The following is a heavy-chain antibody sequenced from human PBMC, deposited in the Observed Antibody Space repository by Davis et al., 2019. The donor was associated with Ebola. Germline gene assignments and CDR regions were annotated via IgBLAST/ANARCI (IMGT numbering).Heavy chain of an antibody. CDR2: IYYSGST. D-gene: IGHD5-12*01. CDR1: GGSISSSSYY. Sequence: MPGGSLRLSCTVSGGSISSSSYYWGWIRQPPGKGLEWIGSIYYSGSTYYNPSLKSRVTISVDTSKNQFSLKLSSVTAADTAVYYCARVTRGWASIDYWGQGTLVTVSS. CDR3: ARVTRGWASIDY. V-gene: IGHV4-39*07. J-gene: IGHJ4*02.